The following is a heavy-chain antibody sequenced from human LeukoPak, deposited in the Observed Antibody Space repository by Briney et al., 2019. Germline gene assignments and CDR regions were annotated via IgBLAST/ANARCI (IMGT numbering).Heavy chain of an antibody. CDR2: IHYSGNT. CDR3: AREGRQDYVYFDC. J-gene: IGHJ4*02. Sequence: SETLSLTCTVSGDSISSYYWSWIRQPPGKGLEWMGYIHYSGNTNYNPSLKSRVTISVDTSKNQFSLRLTSVTAADTAVYYCAREGRQDYVYFDCWGQGTLVTVSS. D-gene: IGHD4-17*01. CDR1: GDSISSYY. V-gene: IGHV4-59*01.